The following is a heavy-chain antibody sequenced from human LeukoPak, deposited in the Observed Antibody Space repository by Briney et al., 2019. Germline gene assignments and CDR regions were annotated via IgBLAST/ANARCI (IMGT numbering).Heavy chain of an antibody. V-gene: IGHV3-74*01. CDR2: INSDGSST. J-gene: IGHJ6*02. CDR1: GFTFSSYG. CDR3: ARAPGYSSSWYHYYYYYYGMDV. D-gene: IGHD6-13*01. Sequence: GGSLRLSCAASGFTFSSYGMHWVRQAPGKGLVWVSRINSDGSSTSYEDSVKGRFTISRDNAKNTLYLQMNSLRAEDTAVYYCARAPGYSSSWYHYYYYYYGMDVWGQGTTVTVSS.